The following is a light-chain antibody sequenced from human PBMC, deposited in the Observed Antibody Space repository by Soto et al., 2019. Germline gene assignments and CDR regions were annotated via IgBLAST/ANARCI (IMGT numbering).Light chain of an antibody. CDR1: QSVSSN. Sequence: EIVMTQSPATLSVSPGERATLSCRASQSVSSNLAWYQQKPGQAPSLLTYGASTRATGTPARFSGSGSGTEFTLTISSLQSEDFAVYYCQQYIRWPLTFGGGTK. J-gene: IGKJ4*01. CDR2: GAS. V-gene: IGKV3-15*01. CDR3: QQYIRWPLT.